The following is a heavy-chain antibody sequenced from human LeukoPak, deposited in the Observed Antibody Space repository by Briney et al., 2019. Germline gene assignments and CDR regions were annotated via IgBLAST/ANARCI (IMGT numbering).Heavy chain of an antibody. V-gene: IGHV3-48*02. CDR3: ARESGDGYNFRGFDY. CDR1: GFTFSSYS. J-gene: IGHJ4*02. D-gene: IGHD5-24*01. Sequence: HPGGSLRLSCAASGFTFSSYSMNWVRQAPGKGLEWVSYISSSSSTIYYADSVKGRFTISRDNAKNSLYLQMNSLRDEDTAVYYCARESGDGYNFRGFDYWGQGTLVTVSS. CDR2: ISSSSSTI.